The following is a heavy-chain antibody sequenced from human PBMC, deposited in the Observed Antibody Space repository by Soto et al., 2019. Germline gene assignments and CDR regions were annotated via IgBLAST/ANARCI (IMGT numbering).Heavy chain of an antibody. Sequence: PGGSLRLSCSASGFAFSSYAMHWVRQTPGKGLEYVSAISPQGGSTYYADSVKGRFTISRDDSKNTVYLQISKLMRDDNACYYCVKMMIARGVFDIWGQGTMVTVSS. CDR2: ISPQGGST. D-gene: IGHD2-21*01. V-gene: IGHV3-64D*06. CDR1: GFAFSSYA. J-gene: IGHJ3*02. CDR3: VKMMIARGVFDI.